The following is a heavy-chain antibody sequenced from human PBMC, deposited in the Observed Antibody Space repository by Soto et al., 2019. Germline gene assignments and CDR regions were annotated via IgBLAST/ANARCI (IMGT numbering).Heavy chain of an antibody. J-gene: IGHJ6*02. CDR2: ISYDGSNK. CDR3: AKDVVVGATTGLGDYYYYYGMDV. CDR1: GFTFSSYG. D-gene: IGHD1-26*01. V-gene: IGHV3-30*18. Sequence: GGSLRLSCAASGFTFSSYGMHWVRQAPGKGLEWVAVISYDGSNKYYADSVKGRFTISRDNSKNTLCLQMNSLRAEETAVYYCAKDVVVGATTGLGDYYYYYGMDVWGQGTTVTVSS.